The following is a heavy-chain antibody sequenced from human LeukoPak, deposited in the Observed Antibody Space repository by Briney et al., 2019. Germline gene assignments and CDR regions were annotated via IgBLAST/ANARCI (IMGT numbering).Heavy chain of an antibody. CDR3: VGGEVRGVIIGLDY. Sequence: ASVKVSCKASGYTFTGYYMHWVRQAPGQGLEWMGWISAYNGNTNYAQKLQGRVTMTTDTSTSTAYMELRSLRSDDTAVYYCVGGEVRGVIIGLDYWGQGTLVTVSS. V-gene: IGHV1-18*04. J-gene: IGHJ4*02. CDR2: ISAYNGNT. D-gene: IGHD3-10*01. CDR1: GYTFTGYY.